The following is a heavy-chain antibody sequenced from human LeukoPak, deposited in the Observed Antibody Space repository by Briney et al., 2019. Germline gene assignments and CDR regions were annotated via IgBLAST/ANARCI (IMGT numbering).Heavy chain of an antibody. J-gene: IGHJ3*02. V-gene: IGHV3-11*03. CDR3: AKARLRNDAFDI. D-gene: IGHD4-17*01. CDR1: GFTVSSNY. CDR2: ISSSSSYT. Sequence: RGSLRLSCAASGFTVSSNYMNWIRQAPGKGLEWVSYISSSSSYTNYADSVKGRFTISRDNAKNSLYLQMNSLRAEHTAVYYCAKARLRNDAFDIWGQGTRVTVSS.